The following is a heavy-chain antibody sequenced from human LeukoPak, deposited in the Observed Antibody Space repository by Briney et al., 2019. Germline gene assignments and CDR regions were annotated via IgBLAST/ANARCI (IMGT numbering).Heavy chain of an antibody. D-gene: IGHD2-15*01. Sequence: PGGSLRLSCAASGFTFSDYYMSWIRQAPGKGLEWVSYISSSGSNIYYADSVKGRFTISRDNAKNSLYLQMTSLRAEDTAVYCCAKDGPSNCSGGSCNYFDYWGQGTLVTVSS. V-gene: IGHV3-11*01. CDR3: AKDGPSNCSGGSCNYFDY. CDR2: ISSSGSNI. CDR1: GFTFSDYY. J-gene: IGHJ4*02.